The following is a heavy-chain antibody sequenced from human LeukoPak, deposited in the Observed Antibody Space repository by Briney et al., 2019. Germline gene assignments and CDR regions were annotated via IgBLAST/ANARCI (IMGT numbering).Heavy chain of an antibody. Sequence: GASVTVSCKASGYTFTSYGITRVRQAPGQGLEWMGWISAYNGNTNYAQKLQGRVTMTTDTSTSTAYMELRSLRSDNTAIYYCAREDSDYGDYIRLDYWGQGTLVTVSS. D-gene: IGHD4-17*01. CDR1: GYTFTSYG. CDR3: AREDSDYGDYIRLDY. CDR2: ISAYNGNT. J-gene: IGHJ4*02. V-gene: IGHV1-18*04.